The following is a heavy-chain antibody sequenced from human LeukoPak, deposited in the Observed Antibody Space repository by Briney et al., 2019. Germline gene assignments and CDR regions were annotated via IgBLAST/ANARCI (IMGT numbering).Heavy chain of an antibody. V-gene: IGHV3-23*01. Sequence: GGSLRLSCAASGFTFSSYAMSWVRQAPGKGLEWVSTITDSGGTTFYADSVKGRFTISRDNSKNTLYLQMNSLRAEDTAVYYCAKAPVVVPAGEVDVWGQGTTVTVSS. D-gene: IGHD2-2*01. J-gene: IGHJ6*02. CDR1: GFTFSSYA. CDR3: AKAPVVVPAGEVDV. CDR2: ITDSGGTT.